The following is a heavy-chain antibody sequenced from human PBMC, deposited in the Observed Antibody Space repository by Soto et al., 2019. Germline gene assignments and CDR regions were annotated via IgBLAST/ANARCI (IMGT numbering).Heavy chain of an antibody. D-gene: IGHD3-10*01. CDR1: GASISSKSYY. J-gene: IGHJ4*02. Sequence: SETLSLTCRVSGASISSKSYYWGWIRQSPGKGLEWIGSVSYTGSTFSNPSLKSRVTMSVDTSKNQLSLKLNSVTASDTAVYYCARIQDGELRRIDNWGQGTLVTVSS. V-gene: IGHV4-39*01. CDR2: VSYTGST. CDR3: ARIQDGELRRIDN.